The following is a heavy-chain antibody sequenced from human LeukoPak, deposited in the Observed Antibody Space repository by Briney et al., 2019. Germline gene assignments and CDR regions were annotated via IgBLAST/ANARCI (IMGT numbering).Heavy chain of an antibody. J-gene: IGHJ6*03. D-gene: IGHD4-23*01. CDR1: GGSFSGYY. CDR3: ARVLTVVTPRGHYMDV. Sequence: SETLSLTCSVYGGSFSGYYWSWIRQPPGKGLEWIGEINHSGSTNYNPSLKSRVTISVDTSKNQFSLKLSSVTAADTAVYYCARVLTVVTPRGHYMDVWGKGTTVTISS. CDR2: INHSGST. V-gene: IGHV4-34*01.